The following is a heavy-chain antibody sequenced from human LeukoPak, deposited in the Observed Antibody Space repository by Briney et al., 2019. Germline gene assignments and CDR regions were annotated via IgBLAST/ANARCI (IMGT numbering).Heavy chain of an antibody. J-gene: IGHJ4*02. Sequence: GGSLRLSCAASGFTFSSYGIHWVRQAPGKGLEWVAFIRYDGSNKYYADSVKGRFTISRDNSKRTLFLQMNSLRAEDTAFYYCAKAELGVDTFFDYWGQGTLVTVSS. CDR2: IRYDGSNK. D-gene: IGHD3-3*01. CDR3: AKAELGVDTFFDY. V-gene: IGHV3-30*02. CDR1: GFTFSSYG.